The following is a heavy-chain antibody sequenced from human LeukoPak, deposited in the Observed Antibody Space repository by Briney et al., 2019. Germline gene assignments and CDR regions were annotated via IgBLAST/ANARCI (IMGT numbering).Heavy chain of an antibody. CDR1: GGSISYNTLY. D-gene: IGHD4-11*01. CDR2: IYRSGST. V-gene: IGHV4-39*01. Sequence: SETLSLTCRGSGGSISYNTLYWVWIRQPPGKGLEWIGCIYRSGSTYYNPSLKSRVTISVDTSKNQFSLKLRSVTAADTAVYYCARHVGGYSNSCPGLWGRGTLVTVFS. CDR3: ARHVGGYSNSCPGL. J-gene: IGHJ4*02.